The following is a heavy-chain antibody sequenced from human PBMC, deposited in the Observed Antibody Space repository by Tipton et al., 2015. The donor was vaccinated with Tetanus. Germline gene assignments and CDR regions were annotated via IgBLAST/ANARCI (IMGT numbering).Heavy chain of an antibody. J-gene: IGHJ5*02. D-gene: IGHD4-17*01. CDR3: ARHLYGYWFDP. CDR1: GGSISDKKYY. V-gene: IGHV4-39*01. CDR2: IYFEGST. Sequence: GLVKPSETLSLTCTVSGGSISDKKYYWGWIRQAPGKGLEWLASIYFEGSTYYSPSLKSRLAIDVDTSQNLFSRRLTSVTAADTAVYYCARHLYGYWFDPWGQGALVTVSS.